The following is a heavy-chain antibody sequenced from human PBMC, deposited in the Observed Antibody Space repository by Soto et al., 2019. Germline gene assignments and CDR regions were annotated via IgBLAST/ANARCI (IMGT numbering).Heavy chain of an antibody. CDR1: GGSISNYY. V-gene: IGHV4-59*01. D-gene: IGHD5-18*01. CDR2: IFYSGST. Sequence: QVHLQESGPRLVKPSETLSLTCTVSGGSISNYYWSWIRQPPGRGLDWIGHIFYSGSTNYNPALKSRVTISVDTSKSQFSLKLSSVTAADTAVYYCAKDSVYNYGYFRWFDPWGQGTLVTVSS. J-gene: IGHJ5*02. CDR3: AKDSVYNYGYFRWFDP.